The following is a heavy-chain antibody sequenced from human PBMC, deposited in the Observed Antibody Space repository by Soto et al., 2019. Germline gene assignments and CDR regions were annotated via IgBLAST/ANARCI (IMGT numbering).Heavy chain of an antibody. V-gene: IGHV1-18*04. CDR2: ISPLKGRT. CDR1: GYTFTSYG. J-gene: IGHJ1*01. D-gene: IGHD4-17*01. Sequence: QAQLVQSGPDLKRPGASMKVSCKASGYTFTSYGISWVRQAPGQGLEWMAWISPLKGRTQYSQKAQGRVTLSTDTSANTAYMEMTTLRVDDTAVYYCAMDYGDRPEYFEHWDQGTLVTVS. CDR3: AMDYGDRPEYFEH.